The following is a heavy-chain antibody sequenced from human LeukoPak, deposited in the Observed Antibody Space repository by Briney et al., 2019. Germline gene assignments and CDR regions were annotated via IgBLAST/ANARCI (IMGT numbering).Heavy chain of an antibody. D-gene: IGHD4-11*01. CDR3: ARGNAWGNYHKNTPTDY. CDR2: INPNSGGT. V-gene: IGHV1-2*02. CDR1: GYTFTGYY. Sequence: ASVKVSCKASGYTFTGYYMHSVRQAPGQGLEWMGWINPNSGGTNYAQKLQGRVTMTRDTSSSTAYMELSRLRSDDTAVYYCARGNAWGNYHKNTPTDYWGQGTLVTVSS. J-gene: IGHJ4*02.